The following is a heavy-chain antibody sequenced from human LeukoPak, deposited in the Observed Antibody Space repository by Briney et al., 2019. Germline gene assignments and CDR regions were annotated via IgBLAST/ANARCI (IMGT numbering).Heavy chain of an antibody. Sequence: GGSLSLSCAASGFTFSNYGMNWVRQAPGKGLEWVSSISDSGGDTYYAESVKGRFTVSRDNSKNTLYLQLNSLGAADTAVYYCVKRAPYDSPAAYLDHWGQGTLVTVSS. CDR2: ISDSGGDT. V-gene: IGHV3-23*01. CDR1: GFTFSNYG. J-gene: IGHJ4*02. CDR3: VKRAPYDSPAAYLDH. D-gene: IGHD3-22*01.